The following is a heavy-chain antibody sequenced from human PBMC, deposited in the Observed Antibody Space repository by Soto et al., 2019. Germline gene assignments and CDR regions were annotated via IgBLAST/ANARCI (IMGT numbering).Heavy chain of an antibody. V-gene: IGHV3-48*03. CDR3: ARTIVVPAAIISWQLGYYYGMDV. Sequence: EVQLVESGGGLVQPGGSLRLSCAASGFTFSSYEMNWVRQAPGKGLEWVSNISSSGSTIYYADSVKGRFTISRDNAKNSLYLQMNSLRAEDTAVYYCARTIVVPAAIISWQLGYYYGMDVWGQGTTVTVSS. D-gene: IGHD2-2*01. CDR1: GFTFSSYE. J-gene: IGHJ6*02. CDR2: ISSSGSTI.